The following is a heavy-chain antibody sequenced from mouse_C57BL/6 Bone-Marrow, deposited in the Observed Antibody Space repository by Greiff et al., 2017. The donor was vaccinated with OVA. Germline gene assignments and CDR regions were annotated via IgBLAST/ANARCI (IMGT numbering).Heavy chain of an antibody. CDR2: ISSGGSYT. CDR3: ARLYSNHVGWFAY. CDR1: GFTFSSYG. V-gene: IGHV5-6*01. J-gene: IGHJ3*01. Sequence: EVMLVESGGDLVKPGGSLKLSCAASGFTFSSYGMSWVRQTPDKRLEWVATISSGGSYTYYPASVKGRFTISRDNAKNTLYLQMSSLQSEDTATYYCARLYSNHVGWFAYWGQGTLVTVSA. D-gene: IGHD2-5*01.